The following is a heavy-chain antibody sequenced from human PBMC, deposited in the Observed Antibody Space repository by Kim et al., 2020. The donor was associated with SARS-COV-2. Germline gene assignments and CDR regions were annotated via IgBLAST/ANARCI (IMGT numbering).Heavy chain of an antibody. CDR1: GGSFSGYY. Sequence: SETLSLTCAVYGGSFSGYYWSWIRQPPGKGLEWIGEINHSGSTNYNPSLKSRVTISVDTSKNQFSLKLSSVTAADTAVYYCARDPYTYYGMDVWGQGTTVTVSS. V-gene: IGHV4-34*01. CDR3: ARDPYTYYGMDV. J-gene: IGHJ6*02. CDR2: INHSGST. D-gene: IGHD2-2*02.